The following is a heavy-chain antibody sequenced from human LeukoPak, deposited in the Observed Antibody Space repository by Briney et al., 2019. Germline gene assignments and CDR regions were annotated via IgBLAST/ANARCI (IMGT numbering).Heavy chain of an antibody. CDR3: AKQPHSSSWYYYFDY. CDR2: ISSSSSTI. V-gene: IGHV3-48*04. J-gene: IGHJ4*02. D-gene: IGHD6-13*01. CDR1: GFTFSSYS. Sequence: GGSLRLSCAASGFTFSSYSMNWVRQAPGKGLEWVSYISSSSSTIYYADSVKGRFTISRDNSKNTLYLQMNSLRAEDTAVYYCAKQPHSSSWYYYFDYWGQGTLVTVSS.